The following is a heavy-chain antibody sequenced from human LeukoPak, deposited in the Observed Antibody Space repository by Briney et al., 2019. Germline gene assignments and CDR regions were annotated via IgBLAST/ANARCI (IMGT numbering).Heavy chain of an antibody. Sequence: PSETLSLTCAVSGVSFDDYYWSWVRQTQGKGLEWIGEINHSGYTNDSPSLKSRVTLSIDTSRKQFSLNLRSVTVADAGIYYCTRMTTGHDYWGQGALVTVSS. CDR3: TRMTTGHDY. V-gene: IGHV4-34*01. J-gene: IGHJ4*02. D-gene: IGHD4-17*01. CDR2: INHSGYT. CDR1: GVSFDDYY.